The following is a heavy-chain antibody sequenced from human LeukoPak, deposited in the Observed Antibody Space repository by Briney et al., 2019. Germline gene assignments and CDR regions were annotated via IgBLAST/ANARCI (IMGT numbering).Heavy chain of an antibody. D-gene: IGHD6-19*01. J-gene: IGHJ4*02. Sequence: GGSLRLSCVASGFTLSSSSMAWVRQAPGGRPDWVSDIYSDSSDTYYADSVEGRFSISRDDSKNTLYLQMYSLRTEDTATYYCAKRLNHNYFEYWGRGTLVTVSS. CDR3: AKRLNHNYFEY. CDR2: IYSDSSDT. CDR1: GFTLSSSS. V-gene: IGHV3-23*03.